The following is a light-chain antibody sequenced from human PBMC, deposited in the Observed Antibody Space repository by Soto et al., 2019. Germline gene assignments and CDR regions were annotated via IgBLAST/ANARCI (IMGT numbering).Light chain of an antibody. CDR1: QTVSSND. J-gene: IGKJ2*01. CDR3: HQYDTAPHT. CDR2: GAF. V-gene: IGKV3-20*01. Sequence: EIVLTQSPGTLSLSPGERATLSCRASQTVSSNDVDWYQQKPGQAPRLLIYGAFSRATGIPGRFSGSGSGTDFTLTISGLEPADSEVYYCHQYDTAPHTFGQGTKLEIK.